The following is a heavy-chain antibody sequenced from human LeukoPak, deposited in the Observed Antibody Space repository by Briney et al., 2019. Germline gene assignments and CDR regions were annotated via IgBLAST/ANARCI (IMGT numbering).Heavy chain of an antibody. V-gene: IGHV3-11*01. CDR3: ARNGGRGYSYGYVNYYGMDV. D-gene: IGHD5-18*01. J-gene: IGHJ6*02. CDR1: GFTFGDYY. CDR2: ISSSGSTI. Sequence: GGSLRLSCAASGFTFGDYYMSWIRQAPGKGLEWVSYISSSGSTIYYADSVKGRFTISRDNAKNSLYLQMNSLRAEDTAVYYCARNGGRGYSYGYVNYYGMDVWGQGTTVTVSS.